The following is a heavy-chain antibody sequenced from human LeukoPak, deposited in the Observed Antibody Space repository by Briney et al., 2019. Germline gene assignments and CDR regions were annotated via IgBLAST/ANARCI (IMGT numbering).Heavy chain of an antibody. CDR3: AKDSYYYDSSGTAPDY. CDR2: IRYDGSNK. V-gene: IGHV3-30*02. CDR1: GFTFSSYA. D-gene: IGHD3-22*01. Sequence: GESLRLSCAASGFTFSSYAMHWVRQAPGKGLEWVAFIRYDGSNKYYADSVKGRFTISRDNSKNTLYLQMNSLRAEDTAVYYCAKDSYYYDSSGTAPDYWGQGTLVTVSS. J-gene: IGHJ4*02.